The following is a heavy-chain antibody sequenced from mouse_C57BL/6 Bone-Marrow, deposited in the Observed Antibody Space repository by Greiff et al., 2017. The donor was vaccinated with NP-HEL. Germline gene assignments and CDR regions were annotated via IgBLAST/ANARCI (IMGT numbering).Heavy chain of an antibody. CDR3: ARAYYSNPYYFDY. D-gene: IGHD2-5*01. Sequence: QVQLQQSGPELVRPGASVKISCKAPGYTFTSHWMQWVRQRPGQGLEWIGEIFPGSGSTYYNEKVKGKATLTVDTSSSTSYMQLSSLTSEDSAVYFCARAYYSNPYYFDYWGQGTTLTVSS. CDR1: GYTFTSHW. V-gene: IGHV1-56*01. J-gene: IGHJ2*01. CDR2: IFPGSGST.